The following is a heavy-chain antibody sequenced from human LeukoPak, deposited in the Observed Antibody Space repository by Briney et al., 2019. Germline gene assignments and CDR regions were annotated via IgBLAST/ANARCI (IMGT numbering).Heavy chain of an antibody. J-gene: IGHJ4*02. CDR3: ARAGYGGNCYDY. CDR2: ISTYNGNT. V-gene: IGHV1-18*01. Sequence: ASVKVSCKASGYTFTKYGITWVRQAPGQGLEWMGWISTYNGNTNYAQKLQGRVTMTTDTSTSTAYMELRSLKSDDTAVYYCARAGYGGNCYDYWGQGTLVTVSS. D-gene: IGHD4-23*01. CDR1: GYTFTKYG.